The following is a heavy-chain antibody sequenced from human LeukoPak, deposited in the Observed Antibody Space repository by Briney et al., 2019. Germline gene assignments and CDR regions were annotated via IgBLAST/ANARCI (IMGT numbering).Heavy chain of an antibody. V-gene: IGHV3-66*01. D-gene: IGHD3-10*01. CDR2: VYSGGTT. Sequence: GGSLRLSCAASGFIVTNNYMSWVRQAPGKGLEWVSIVYSGGTTDYADSVKGRFAISRDDSKNTVYLQMNSLRAEDTAVYYCARDMRPDHDSGSYSQFDHWGQGTLVTVSS. CDR3: ARDMRPDHDSGSYSQFDH. CDR1: GFIVTNNY. J-gene: IGHJ4*02.